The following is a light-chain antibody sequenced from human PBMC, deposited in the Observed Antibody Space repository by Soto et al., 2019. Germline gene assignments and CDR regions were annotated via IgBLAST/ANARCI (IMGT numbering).Light chain of an antibody. V-gene: IGLV2-23*01. Sequence: QSVLTQPASVSGSPGQSITISCTGTSSDVGSYNLVSWYQQHPGKAPKVIICEGSKRPSGVSNRFSGSKSGNTASLTISGLQAEDEADYYCCPYAGSTTLYVFGTGTKLTVL. CDR2: EGS. CDR1: SSDVGSYNL. J-gene: IGLJ1*01. CDR3: CPYAGSTTLYV.